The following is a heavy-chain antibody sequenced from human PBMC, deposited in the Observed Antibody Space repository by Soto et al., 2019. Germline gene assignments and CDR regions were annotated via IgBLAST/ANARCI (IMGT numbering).Heavy chain of an antibody. D-gene: IGHD3-16*01. J-gene: IGHJ4*02. Sequence: PGGSLRLSCAASGFTFSNYAMHWVRQAPGKGLEWVAFIWHDGGNKFYAESVKGRFTISRDNSKNTLYLQMTSLSAEDTAMYYCARDGDVNTGFGKDYWGQGTLVTVSS. CDR3: ARDGDVNTGFGKDY. V-gene: IGHV3-33*08. CDR2: IWHDGGNK. CDR1: GFTFSNYA.